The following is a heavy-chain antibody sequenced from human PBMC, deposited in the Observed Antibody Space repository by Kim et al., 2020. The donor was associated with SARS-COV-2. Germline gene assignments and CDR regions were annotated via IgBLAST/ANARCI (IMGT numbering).Heavy chain of an antibody. D-gene: IGHD6-19*01. CDR3: SRRAYSSGWWYFDY. Sequence: ADSVQGRFTISRDNAKNTLYLHMNSLRAEDTAVYYCSRRAYSSGWWYFDYWGQGTLVTVSS. J-gene: IGHJ4*02. V-gene: IGHV3-74*01.